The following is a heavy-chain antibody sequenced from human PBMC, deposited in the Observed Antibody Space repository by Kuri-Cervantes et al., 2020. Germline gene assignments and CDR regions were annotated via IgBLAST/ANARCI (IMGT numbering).Heavy chain of an antibody. J-gene: IGHJ6*03. V-gene: IGHV3-33*06. CDR1: GFTFSSYG. CDR2: IWYDGSKK. D-gene: IGHD3-16*01. Sequence: GESLKISCIPSGFTFSSYGMHWVRQAPGKGLEWVAVIWYDGSKKYHADSVEGRFTISRDNSKNLLYLQMNSLRAEDTAVYYCAKLGAVTYYYYYYMDVWGKGTTVTVSS. CDR3: AKLGAVTYYYYYYMDV.